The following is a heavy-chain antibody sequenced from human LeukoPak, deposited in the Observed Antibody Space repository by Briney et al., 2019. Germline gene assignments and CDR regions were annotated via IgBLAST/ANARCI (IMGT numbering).Heavy chain of an antibody. J-gene: IGHJ4*02. V-gene: IGHV1-18*04. CDR2: ISAYNGNT. D-gene: IGHD6-19*01. CDR1: GYTFTSYG. CDR3: ARSLTGSGWPFYFDY. Sequence: ASVKVSCKASGYTFTSYGISRVRQAPGQGLEWMGWISAYNGNTNYAQKLQGRVTMTTDTSTSTAYMELRSLRSDDTAVYYCARSLTGSGWPFYFDYWGQGTLVTVSS.